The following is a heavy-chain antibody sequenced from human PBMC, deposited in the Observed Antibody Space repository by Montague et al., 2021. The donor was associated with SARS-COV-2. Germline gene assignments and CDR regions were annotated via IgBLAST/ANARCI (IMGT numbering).Heavy chain of an antibody. Sequence: SETLSLTCTVSGGSISSYYWNWIRQSAGKGLEWIGRIYTSGSTNYDPSLKSRVTMSVDTSKNQFSLKLSSVTAADTAVYYCARGALFYDSSGYYSDAFDIRGQGTMVTVPS. V-gene: IGHV4-4*07. J-gene: IGHJ3*02. CDR1: GGSISSYY. D-gene: IGHD3-22*01. CDR3: ARGALFYDSSGYYSDAFDI. CDR2: IYTSGST.